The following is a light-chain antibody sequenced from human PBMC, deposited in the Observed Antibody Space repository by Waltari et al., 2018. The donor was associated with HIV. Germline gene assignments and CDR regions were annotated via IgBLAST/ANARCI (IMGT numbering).Light chain of an antibody. CDR3: NSRDTTGNHWV. Sequence: SSDLTQDPAVSVALGQTVRITCQGDSLRSYYATWFQPKPGQAPVLVLYGKNNRPSGIPDRFSGSKSGSTASLTITGAQAEDEADYHCNSRDTTGNHWVFGGGTTLTVL. CDR1: SLRSYY. V-gene: IGLV3-19*01. J-gene: IGLJ3*02. CDR2: GKN.